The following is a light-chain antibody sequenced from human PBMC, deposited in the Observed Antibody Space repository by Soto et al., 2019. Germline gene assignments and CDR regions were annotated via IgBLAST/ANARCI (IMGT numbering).Light chain of an antibody. CDR2: EVS. J-gene: IGLJ1*01. CDR1: SNDVGGYNY. CDR3: SSYTTSSSYV. Sequence: QSALTQPASVSGSPGQSITISCTGSSNDVGGYNYVSWYQQHPGKAPKLILYEVSNRPSGVSHRFSGSKSANTASLTISGLQTEDEADYYCSSYTTSSSYVFGTGTKATVL. V-gene: IGLV2-14*01.